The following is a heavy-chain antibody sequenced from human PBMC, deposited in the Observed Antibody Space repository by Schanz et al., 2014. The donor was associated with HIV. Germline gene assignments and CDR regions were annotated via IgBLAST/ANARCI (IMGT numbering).Heavy chain of an antibody. D-gene: IGHD6-6*01. CDR3: ASTIYPYSSSSDYYYGMDV. CDR1: GFTFSSYG. J-gene: IGHJ6*02. CDR2: IWYDGSNK. V-gene: IGHV3-33*01. Sequence: QVQLVESGGGVVQPGRSLRLSCAASGFTFSSYGMHWVRQAPGKGLEWGAVIWYDGSNKYYADSVKGRFTISRDNSKKTLYLQMNSLRAEDTAVYYCASTIYPYSSSSDYYYGMDVWGQGTTVSVSS.